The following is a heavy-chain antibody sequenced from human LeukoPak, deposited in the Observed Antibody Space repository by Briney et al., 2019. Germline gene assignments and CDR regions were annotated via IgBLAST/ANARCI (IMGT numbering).Heavy chain of an antibody. CDR3: ATVSSPFTFDF. CDR2: ISGRGDKT. J-gene: IGHJ4*02. Sequence: GGSLRLSCAASGFTFSSYAMSWVRQAPGKGLEWLSSISGRGDKTYYADSVKGRFTVSRDNSKNTLYLQVNSLRAEDTAVYYCATVSSPFTFDFWGQGALVTVSS. CDR1: GFTFSSYA. V-gene: IGHV3-23*01. D-gene: IGHD3-16*01.